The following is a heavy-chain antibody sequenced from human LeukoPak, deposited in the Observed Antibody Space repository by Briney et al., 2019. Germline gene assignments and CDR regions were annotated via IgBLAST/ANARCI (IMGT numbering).Heavy chain of an antibody. J-gene: IGHJ4*02. CDR1: GFTVTNNY. V-gene: IGHV3-23*01. D-gene: IGHD6-6*01. Sequence: QLGGSLRLSCAASGFTVTNNYMGWVRQAPGKGLEWVSSVSGSGGSTYYADSVKGRFTISRDNSNNTLYLQMNSLRAEDTAVYYCAQIDSSSSTHWGQGTLVTVSS. CDR3: AQIDSSSSTH. CDR2: VSGSGGST.